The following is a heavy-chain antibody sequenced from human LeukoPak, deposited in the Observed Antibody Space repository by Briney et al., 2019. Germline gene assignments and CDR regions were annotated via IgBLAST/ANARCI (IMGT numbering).Heavy chain of an antibody. CDR1: GFTFSRYW. CDR3: ARPSTQVYDTYTDY. J-gene: IGHJ4*02. Sequence: QPGGSLRLSCAASGFTFSRYWMHWVRQAPGKGLVWVSRINSDASRTNYADSVKGRFTISRDNAKNTLYLHMNSLRAEDTAVYYCARPSTQVYDTYTDYWGQGTLVTVSS. V-gene: IGHV3-74*01. CDR2: INSDASRT. D-gene: IGHD3-22*01.